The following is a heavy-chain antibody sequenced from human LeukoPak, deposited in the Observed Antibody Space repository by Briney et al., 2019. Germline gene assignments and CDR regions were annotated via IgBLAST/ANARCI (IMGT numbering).Heavy chain of an antibody. D-gene: IGHD4-17*01. CDR2: IYYSGTT. Sequence: PSETLSLTCTVSGGSISSSSYYWSWIRQPPGKRLEWIGIIYYSGTTYYNTSLKSRVTMFVDTSKHQFSLKLTSVTAADTAVYYCARFEDNGDYFDHWGQGTLVTVSS. J-gene: IGHJ4*02. V-gene: IGHV4-39*01. CDR3: ARFEDNGDYFDH. CDR1: GGSISSSSYY.